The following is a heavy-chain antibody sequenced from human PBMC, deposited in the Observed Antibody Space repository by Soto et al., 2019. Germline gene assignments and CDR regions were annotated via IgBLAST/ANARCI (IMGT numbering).Heavy chain of an antibody. CDR1: DSSISSCY. Sequence: PSGTLSLTGTFSDSSISSCYWSRKRQPTRKGLEWIGYIYYSGSNNYNPSLKSRVTISVDTSKNQFSLKLTSVTAADTAVYYCARGGPPITIFGVVMSWFDPWGQGTLVTVSS. V-gene: IGHV4-59*01. D-gene: IGHD3-3*01. CDR2: IYYSGSN. J-gene: IGHJ5*02. CDR3: ARGGPPITIFGVVMSWFDP.